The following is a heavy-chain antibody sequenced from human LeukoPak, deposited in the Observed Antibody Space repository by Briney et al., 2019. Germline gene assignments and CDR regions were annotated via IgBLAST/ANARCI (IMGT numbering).Heavy chain of an antibody. CDR1: GFTFSSYA. CDR2: ISTNGDIT. Sequence: GGSLRLSCAASGFTFSSYAMHWVRQAPGKGLEYVSGISTNGDITYYTNSVKGRFTISRDNSKNTVYLQLGSLRAEDTAVYYCARDAGYENSGYNFFDHWGQGTLVTVSS. D-gene: IGHD3-22*01. CDR3: ARDAGYENSGYNFFDH. J-gene: IGHJ4*02. V-gene: IGHV3-64*01.